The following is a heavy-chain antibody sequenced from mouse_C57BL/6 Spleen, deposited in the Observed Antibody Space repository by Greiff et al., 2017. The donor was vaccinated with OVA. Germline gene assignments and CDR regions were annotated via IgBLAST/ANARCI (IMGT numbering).Heavy chain of an antibody. D-gene: IGHD1-1*01. V-gene: IGHV5-16*01. CDR2: INYDGSST. CDR1: GFTFSDYY. J-gene: IGHJ1*03. Sequence: EVQVVESEGGLVQPGSSMKLSCTASGFTFSDYYMAWVRQVPEKGLEWVANINYDGSSTYYLDSLKSRFIISRDNAKNILYLQMSSLKSEDTATYYCARVFITGGYFDVWGTGTTVTVSS. CDR3: ARVFITGGYFDV.